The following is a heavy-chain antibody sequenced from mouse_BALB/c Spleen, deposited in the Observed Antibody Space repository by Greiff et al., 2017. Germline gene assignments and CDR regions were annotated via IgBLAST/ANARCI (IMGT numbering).Heavy chain of an antibody. Sequence: EVKVVESGGGLVQPGGSLKLSCAASGFTFSSYGMSWVRQTPDKRLELVATINSNGGSTYYPDSVKGRFTISRDNAKNTLYLQMSSLKSEDTAMYYCARVGYRYDGWGFDYWGQGTTLTVSS. CDR2: INSNGGST. V-gene: IGHV5-6-3*01. J-gene: IGHJ2*01. D-gene: IGHD2-14*01. CDR3: ARVGYRYDGWGFDY. CDR1: GFTFSSYG.